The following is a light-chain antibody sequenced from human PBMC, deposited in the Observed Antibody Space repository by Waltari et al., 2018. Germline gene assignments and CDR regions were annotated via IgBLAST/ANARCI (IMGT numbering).Light chain of an antibody. Sequence: QSALTQTASVSGSPGQSITIPCTSASGDFGSSTSVFWYQQHPGRAPKLLTSAVSDRPQGISNRFSGSKSSNTASLAISNLQADDEADYYCSSSTGYSLVFGGGTKLTVL. CDR2: AVS. CDR1: SGDFGSSTS. CDR3: SSSTGYSLV. J-gene: IGLJ2*01. V-gene: IGLV2-14*03.